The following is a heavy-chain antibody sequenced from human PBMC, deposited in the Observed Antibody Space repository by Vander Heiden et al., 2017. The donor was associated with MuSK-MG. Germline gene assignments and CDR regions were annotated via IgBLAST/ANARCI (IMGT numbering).Heavy chain of an antibody. CDR3: ARRDYYDISGYYGNAFDI. V-gene: IGHV4-39*01. D-gene: IGHD3-22*01. J-gene: IGHJ3*02. CDR2: IYYSGST. CDR1: GGSISSSSYY. Sequence: QLQLQASGPGLVKPSETLSLTCTVSGGSISSSSYYWGWIRQPPGKGLEWIGSIYYSGSTYYNPSLKSRVTISVDTSKNQFSLKLSSVTAADTAVYYCARRDYYDISGYYGNAFDIWGQGTMVTVSS.